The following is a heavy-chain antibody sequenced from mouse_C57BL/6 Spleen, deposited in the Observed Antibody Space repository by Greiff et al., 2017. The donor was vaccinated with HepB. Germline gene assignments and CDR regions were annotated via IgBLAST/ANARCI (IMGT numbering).Heavy chain of an antibody. V-gene: IGHV14-2*01. CDR1: GFNIKDYY. D-gene: IGHD2-4*01. CDR3: ARRYDYDDGYYYAMDY. Sequence: DVQLQESGAELVKPGASVKLSCTASGFNIKDYYMHWVKQRTEQGLEWIGRIDPEDGETKYAPKFQGKATITADTSANTAYLQLSSLTSEDTAVYYCARRYDYDDGYYYAMDYWGQGTSVTVSS. CDR2: IDPEDGET. J-gene: IGHJ4*01.